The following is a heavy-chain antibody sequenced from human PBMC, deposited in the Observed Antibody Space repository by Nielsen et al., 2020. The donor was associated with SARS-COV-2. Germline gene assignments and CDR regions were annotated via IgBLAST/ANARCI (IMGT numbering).Heavy chain of an antibody. J-gene: IGHJ4*02. Sequence: GESLKISCEASGFTFSNAWMIWVRQAPGKGLEWVGRIKSKTDGGTTDYAAPVKGRFTISRDDSKNTLYLQMNSLKTEDTAVYYCTTEAADYGDFVDYWGQGTLVTVSS. CDR3: TTEAADYGDFVDY. V-gene: IGHV3-15*05. CDR1: GFTFSNAW. CDR2: IKSKTDGGTT. D-gene: IGHD4-17*01.